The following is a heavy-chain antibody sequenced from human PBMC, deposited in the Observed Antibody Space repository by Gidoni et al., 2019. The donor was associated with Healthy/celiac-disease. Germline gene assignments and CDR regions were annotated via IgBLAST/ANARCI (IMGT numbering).Heavy chain of an antibody. CDR1: GFTFSSYD. J-gene: IGHJ6*02. CDR2: IGTAGDT. Sequence: VQLVESGGGFVQPGGYLTLSCSASGFTFSSYDMHWVRHATGKGLEWVSAIGTAGDTYYPGSVQGRFTISRENAKNSLYLQMNSLRAGDTAVYYCARERFYGMDVWGQGTTVTVSS. V-gene: IGHV3-13*01. D-gene: IGHD3-3*01. CDR3: ARERFYGMDV.